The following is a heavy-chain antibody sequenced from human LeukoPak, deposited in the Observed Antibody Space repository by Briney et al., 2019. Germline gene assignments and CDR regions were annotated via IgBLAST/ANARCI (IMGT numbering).Heavy chain of an antibody. CDR1: GGSISSSSYY. Sequence: PSETLSLTCTVSGGSISSSSYYWGWIRQPPGKGLEWIGSIYYSGSTYYNPSFKSRVTISVDTSKNQFSLKLSSVTAADTAVYYCARGEQQLVHWYWGQGTLVTVSS. CDR3: ARGEQQLVHWY. CDR2: IYYSGST. V-gene: IGHV4-39*07. D-gene: IGHD6-13*01. J-gene: IGHJ4*02.